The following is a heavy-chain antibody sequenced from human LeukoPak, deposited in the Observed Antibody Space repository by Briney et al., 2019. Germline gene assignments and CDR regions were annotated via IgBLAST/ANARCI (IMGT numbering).Heavy chain of an antibody. CDR2: IIPIFGTA. CDR3: AREMATPYYFDY. CDR1: GGTFSSYA. J-gene: IGHJ4*02. D-gene: IGHD5-24*01. Sequence: ASVKVSCKASGGTFSSYAISWVRQAPGQGLEWMGGIIPIFGTANYAQKFQGRVTITADESTSTAYTELSSLRSEDTAVYYCAREMATPYYFDYWGQGTLVTVSS. V-gene: IGHV1-69*13.